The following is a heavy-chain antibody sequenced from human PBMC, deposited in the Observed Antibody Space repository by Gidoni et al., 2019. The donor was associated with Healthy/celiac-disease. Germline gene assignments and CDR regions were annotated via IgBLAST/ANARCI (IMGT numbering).Heavy chain of an antibody. CDR2: IKHSGST. CDR3: ARGGVRIAARHPPDDY. D-gene: IGHD6-6*01. CDR1: GGSFSGYY. Sequence: QVQLQQWGAGLLKPSETLSLTCAVYGGSFSGYYWSWIRQPPGKGLEWIGEIKHSGSTNYNPSLKSRVTISVDTSKNQFSLKLSSVTAADTAVYYCARGGVRIAARHPPDDYWGQGTLVTVSS. J-gene: IGHJ4*02. V-gene: IGHV4-34*01.